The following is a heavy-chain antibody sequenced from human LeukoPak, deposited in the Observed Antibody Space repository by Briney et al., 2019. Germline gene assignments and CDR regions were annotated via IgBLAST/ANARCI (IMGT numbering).Heavy chain of an antibody. J-gene: IGHJ5*02. CDR2: ISYDGSNK. CDR3: AKLLTTVTTRDWFDP. V-gene: IGHV3-30-3*02. Sequence: GRSLRLSCAASGFTFSSYAMHWVRQAPGKGLEWVAVISYDGSNKYYADSVKGRFTISRDNSKNTLYLQMNSLRAEDTAVYYCAKLLTTVTTRDWFDPWGQGTLVTVSS. D-gene: IGHD4-11*01. CDR1: GFTFSSYA.